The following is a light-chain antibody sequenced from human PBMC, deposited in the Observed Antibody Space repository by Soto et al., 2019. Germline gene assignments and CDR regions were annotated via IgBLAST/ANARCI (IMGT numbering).Light chain of an antibody. CDR2: GAS. Sequence: ETVMTQSPATLSVSPGDRVTLSCRASQTVHTNLAWFQQKPGQAPKLLIYGASTRDTGVPARFTGSGSGTEFTLTISSLQSEDFAVYYCQPYNNWPLTFGGGTKVEIK. CDR1: QTVHTN. V-gene: IGKV3-15*01. J-gene: IGKJ4*01. CDR3: QPYNNWPLT.